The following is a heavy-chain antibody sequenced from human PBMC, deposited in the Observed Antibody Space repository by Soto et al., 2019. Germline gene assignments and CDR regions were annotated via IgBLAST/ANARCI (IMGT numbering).Heavy chain of an antibody. V-gene: IGHV3-30*18. D-gene: IGHD3-10*01. CDR3: AKGDTMVRGVIIEYFQH. CDR1: GFTFSSYG. J-gene: IGHJ1*01. Sequence: QVQLVESGGGVVQPGRSLRLSCAASGFTFSSYGMHWVRQAPGKGLEWVAVISYDGSNKYYADSVKGRFTISRDNSKNTLYLQMNSLRAEDTAVYCCAKGDTMVRGVIIEYFQHWGQGTLVTVSS. CDR2: ISYDGSNK.